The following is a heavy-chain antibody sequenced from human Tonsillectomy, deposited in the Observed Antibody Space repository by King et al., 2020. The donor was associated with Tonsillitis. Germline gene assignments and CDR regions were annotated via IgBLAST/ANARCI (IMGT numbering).Heavy chain of an antibody. CDR3: ARLAYGDSRTANFYGMDV. V-gene: IGHV4-39*07. Sequence: LQLQESGPGLVKPSETLSLTCTVSGGSITNRYYYWGWIRQPPGKGLGWIGSSYYSGTTFYNPTLKSRVTISVYTSKNQFSLKLSSVTAAATALYYCARLAYGDSRTANFYGMDVWGQGTTVTVSS. CDR2: SYYSGTT. CDR1: GGSITNRYYY. D-gene: IGHD4-17*01. J-gene: IGHJ6*02.